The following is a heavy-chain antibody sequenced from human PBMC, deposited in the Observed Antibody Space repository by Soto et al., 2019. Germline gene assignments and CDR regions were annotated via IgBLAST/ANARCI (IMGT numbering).Heavy chain of an antibody. D-gene: IGHD2-15*01. Sequence: QVQLVQSGAEVKKPGASVKVSCKASGYTFSSYGISWVRQATGQGLEWMGWMNPNSGNTGYAQKFQGRVTMTRNTSISTAYMELSSLRSEDTAVYYCARGRVVVAAIYYYYGMDVWGQGTTVTVSS. V-gene: IGHV1-8*02. CDR1: GYTFSSYG. CDR3: ARGRVVVAAIYYYYGMDV. J-gene: IGHJ6*02. CDR2: MNPNSGNT.